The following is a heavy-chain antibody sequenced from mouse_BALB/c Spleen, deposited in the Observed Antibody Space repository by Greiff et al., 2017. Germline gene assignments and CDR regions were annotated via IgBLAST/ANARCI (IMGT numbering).Heavy chain of an antibody. J-gene: IGHJ2*01. D-gene: IGHD1-1*01. CDR2: IYYSGTI. CDR1: GISITTGNYR. Sequence: EVQLQESGPGLVKPSQTVSLTCTVTGISITTGNYRWSWIRQFPGNKLEWIGYIYYSGTITYNPSLTSRTTITRDTSKNQFFLEMNSLTAEDTATYYCAREGYYYGSSYVFDYWGQGTTLTVSS. V-gene: IGHV3-5*02. CDR3: AREGYYYGSSYVFDY.